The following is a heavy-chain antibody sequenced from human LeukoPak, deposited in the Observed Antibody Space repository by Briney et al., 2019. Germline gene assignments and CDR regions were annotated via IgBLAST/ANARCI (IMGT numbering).Heavy chain of an antibody. CDR3: AGVSSSSWELDY. Sequence: GSLRLSCAASGFTFSSYDMHWVRQATGKGLEWVSAIGTAGDTYYPGSVKGRFTISRENAKNSLYLQMNSLRAGDTAVYYCAGVSSSSWELDYWGQGTLVTVSS. CDR1: GFTFSSYD. J-gene: IGHJ4*02. CDR2: IGTAGDT. D-gene: IGHD6-13*01. V-gene: IGHV3-13*01.